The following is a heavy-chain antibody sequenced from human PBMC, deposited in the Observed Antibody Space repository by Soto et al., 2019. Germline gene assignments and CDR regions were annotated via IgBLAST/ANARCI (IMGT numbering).Heavy chain of an antibody. CDR3: ASLTYYYDRSGYYDAFDI. CDR1: GGSFSSGSYY. V-gene: IGHV4-61*01. J-gene: IGHJ3*02. D-gene: IGHD3-22*01. Sequence: QVQLQESGPGLLKPSETLSLTCTVSGGSFSSGSYYWSWIGQPPGKGVEWIGYIYYSGSTNYNPSHKSRVTISVDTSKNQFSLKLSSVTAADTAVYYCASLTYYYDRSGYYDAFDIWGQGPMVTVSS. CDR2: IYYSGST.